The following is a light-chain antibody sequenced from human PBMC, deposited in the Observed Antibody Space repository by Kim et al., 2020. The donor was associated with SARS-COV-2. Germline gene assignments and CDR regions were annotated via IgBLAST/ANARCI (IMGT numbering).Light chain of an antibody. Sequence: ASQGESATLSCRASESISRNIAWYQQSPGQAPRLLIHDASTRATGISARFSGSGSGTEFTLTIGSLQSEDFAVYYCQQYSKWPQTFGQGTKVDIK. J-gene: IGKJ1*01. CDR3: QQYSKWPQT. V-gene: IGKV3-15*01. CDR1: ESISRN. CDR2: DAS.